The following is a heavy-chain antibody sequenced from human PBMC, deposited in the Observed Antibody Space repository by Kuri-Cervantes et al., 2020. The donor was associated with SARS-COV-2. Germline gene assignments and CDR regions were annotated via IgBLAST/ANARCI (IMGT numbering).Heavy chain of an antibody. CDR3: ARVSWGEWELRGHDAFDI. J-gene: IGHJ3*02. CDR2: ISAYNGNT. CDR1: GYTFTSYG. Sequence: ASVKVSCKASGYTFTSYGISWVRQAPGQGLEWMGWISAYNGNTNYAQKLQGRVTMTTDTSTSTAYMELRSLRSDDTAVYYCARVSWGEWELRGHDAFDIWGQGTMVTV. D-gene: IGHD1-26*01. V-gene: IGHV1-18*01.